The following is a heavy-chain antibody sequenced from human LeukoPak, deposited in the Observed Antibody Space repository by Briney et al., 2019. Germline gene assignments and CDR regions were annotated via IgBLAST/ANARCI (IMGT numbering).Heavy chain of an antibody. CDR1: GGSISSGGYS. CDR3: ARVLDGEGAGAFDI. CDR2: IYHSGST. Sequence: PSETLSLTCAVSGGSISSGGYSWSWIRQPPGKGLEWIGYIYHSGSTYYNPSLKSRVTISVDRSKNQFSLKLSSVTAADTAVYYCARVLDGEGAGAFDIWGQGTMVAVSS. J-gene: IGHJ3*02. D-gene: IGHD3-10*01. V-gene: IGHV4-30-2*01.